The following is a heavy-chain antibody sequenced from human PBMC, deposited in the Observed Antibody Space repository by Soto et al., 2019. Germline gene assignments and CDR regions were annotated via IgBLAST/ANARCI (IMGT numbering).Heavy chain of an antibody. J-gene: IGHJ3*02. Sequence: QVQLQESGPGLVKPSETLSLTCSVSGGSISSNYWSWIRQPPGKGLEWIGFINYSGNTNYIPSLKSRVTISLDTSKIQFSLKLSSVTAADTAVYYCARGRYGDYDDAFDIWGQGTMVTVSP. CDR1: GGSISSNY. V-gene: IGHV4-59*01. CDR2: INYSGNT. CDR3: ARGRYGDYDDAFDI. D-gene: IGHD4-17*01.